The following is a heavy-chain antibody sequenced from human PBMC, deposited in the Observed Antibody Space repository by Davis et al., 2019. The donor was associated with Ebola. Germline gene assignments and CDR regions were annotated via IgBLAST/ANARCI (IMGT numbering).Heavy chain of an antibody. J-gene: IGHJ4*02. Sequence: GESLKISCKGSGYSFTSYWISWVRQMPGKGLEWMGRIDPSDSYTNYSPSFQGHVTISADKSISTAYLQWSSLKASDSGIYYCARQECSGGSCYPYYWGQGTLLTVSS. CDR3: ARQECSGGSCYPYY. V-gene: IGHV5-10-1*01. D-gene: IGHD2-15*01. CDR2: IDPSDSYT. CDR1: GYSFTSYW.